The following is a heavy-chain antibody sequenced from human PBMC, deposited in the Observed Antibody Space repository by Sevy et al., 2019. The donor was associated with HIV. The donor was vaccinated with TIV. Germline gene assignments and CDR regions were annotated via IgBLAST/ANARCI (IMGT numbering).Heavy chain of an antibody. J-gene: IGHJ5*02. Sequence: ASVKVSCKASGYIFTGYYMHWVRQAPGQGLEWMGWIGPNSGGTNYAQKFQGRVTMTRDTSISTAYMELSSLRSDDTAVYYCARVGDITMMESWFDPWGQGTLVTVSS. CDR1: GYIFTGYY. V-gene: IGHV1-2*02. CDR2: IGPNSGGT. D-gene: IGHD3-22*01. CDR3: ARVGDITMMESWFDP.